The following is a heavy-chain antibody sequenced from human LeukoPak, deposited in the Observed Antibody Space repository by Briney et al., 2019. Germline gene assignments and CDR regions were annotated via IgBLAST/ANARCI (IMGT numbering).Heavy chain of an antibody. CDR3: ARETGIAAAGTGYYYYYMDV. D-gene: IGHD6-13*01. V-gene: IGHV3-74*01. CDR2: INSDGSST. CDR1: GFTFDDYA. Sequence: GGSLRLSCAASGFTFDDYAMHWVRQAPGKGLEWVSRINSDGSSTTYADFVRGRFTISRDNAKNTLYLQMNSLRVEDTAVYYCARETGIAAAGTGYYYYYMDVWGKGTTVTVS. J-gene: IGHJ6*03.